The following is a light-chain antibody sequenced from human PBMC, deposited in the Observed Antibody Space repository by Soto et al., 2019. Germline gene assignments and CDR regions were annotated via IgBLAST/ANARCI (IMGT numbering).Light chain of an antibody. Sequence: EIVLTQSPGTLSLSPGERATLSCRASQSVSSSYLAWYQQKPGQAPRLLIYGASSRATGIPDRFSGSGSGTDFHLTISRLEPEDFAVYYCQQYGSSPLVTFGQGTRLEIK. CDR3: QQYGSSPLVT. V-gene: IGKV3-20*01. J-gene: IGKJ5*01. CDR2: GAS. CDR1: QSVSSSY.